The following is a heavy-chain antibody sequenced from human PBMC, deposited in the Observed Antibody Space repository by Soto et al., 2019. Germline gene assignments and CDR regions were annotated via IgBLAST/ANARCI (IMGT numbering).Heavy chain of an antibody. Sequence: LILTCAVSGGSISRGGFSWGWLRQQPGKGLAWIGNSYSSGSTYSNPSLKSRVTISVDTSKTQFSLKLSSVTAADTAVYYCAREIRLLVYFDYCGQGTMVTVS. CDR3: AREIRLLVYFDY. CDR2: SYSSGST. CDR1: GGSISRGGFS. J-gene: IGHJ4*02. D-gene: IGHD2-8*01. V-gene: IGHV4-31*11.